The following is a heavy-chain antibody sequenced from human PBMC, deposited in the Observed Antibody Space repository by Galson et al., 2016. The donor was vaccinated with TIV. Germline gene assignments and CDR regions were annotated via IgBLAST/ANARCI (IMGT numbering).Heavy chain of an antibody. D-gene: IGHD4-23*01. CDR3: VREKDNGGCEFDF. V-gene: IGHV3-7*04. CDR2: IKEDGSEK. CDR1: GFTFSSYW. Sequence: SLRLSCAASGFTFSSYWMSWVRQAPGKGLEWVANIKEDGSEKYYVYSMKVRFTISRDNATNSLYLQMNSLRAEDTGVFYCVREKDNGGCEFDFWGKGVLVTVSS. J-gene: IGHJ4*02.